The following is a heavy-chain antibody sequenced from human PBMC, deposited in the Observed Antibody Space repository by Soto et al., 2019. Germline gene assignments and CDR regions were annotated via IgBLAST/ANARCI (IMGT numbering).Heavy chain of an antibody. CDR1: GFTFSSYW. J-gene: IGHJ5*02. CDR2: IKQDGSEK. CDR3: ARRIVVVPAAPQETWFDP. V-gene: IGHV3-7*01. Sequence: GGSLRLSCAASGFTFSSYWMSWVRQAPGKGLEWVANIKQDGSEKYYVDSVKGRFTISRDNAKNSLYLQMNSLRAEDTAVYYCARRIVVVPAAPQETWFDPWGQGTLVTVSS. D-gene: IGHD2-2*01.